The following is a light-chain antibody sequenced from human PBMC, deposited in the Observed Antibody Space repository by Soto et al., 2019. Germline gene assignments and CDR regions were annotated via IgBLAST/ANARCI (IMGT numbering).Light chain of an antibody. Sequence: DIQMTQSPSTLSASVGDRVTITCRASQSISSWLAWYQQKLGRAPRLLIYDASSLESGVPSRFIGSGYGTEFTLTISSLQPDDFATYYCQQYNTYSSLTFGGGTKVDIK. CDR1: QSISSW. V-gene: IGKV1-5*01. CDR2: DAS. J-gene: IGKJ4*01. CDR3: QQYNTYSSLT.